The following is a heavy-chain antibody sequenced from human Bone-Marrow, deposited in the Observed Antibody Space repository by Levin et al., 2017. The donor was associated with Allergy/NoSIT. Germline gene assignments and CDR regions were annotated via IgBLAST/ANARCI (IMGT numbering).Heavy chain of an antibody. CDR2: INWGGGSI. V-gene: IGHV3-9*01. J-gene: IGHJ5*02. Sequence: GGSLRLSCAASGFNFDDYAMHWVRQAPGKGLEWVSGINWGGGSIGYADSVKGRFTISRDNAKNSLYLQMNSLRVEDTAFYYCVKDQVAAVGPLSDWFDPWGQGTLVTVSS. CDR3: VKDQVAAVGPLSDWFDP. D-gene: IGHD6-13*01. CDR1: GFNFDDYA.